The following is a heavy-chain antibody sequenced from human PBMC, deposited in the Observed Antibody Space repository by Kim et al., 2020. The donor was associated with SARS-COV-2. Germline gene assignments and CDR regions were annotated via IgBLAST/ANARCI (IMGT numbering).Heavy chain of an antibody. CDR3: ARGREAAAGTPRVQSSAFDI. J-gene: IGHJ3*02. D-gene: IGHD6-13*01. Sequence: SETLSLTCAVYGGSFSGYYWSWIRQPPGKGLEWIGEINHSGSTNYNPSLKSRVTISVDTSKNQFSLKLSSVTAADTAVYYCARGREAAAGTPRVQSSAFDIWGQGTMVTVSS. CDR2: INHSGST. V-gene: IGHV4-34*01. CDR1: GGSFSGYY.